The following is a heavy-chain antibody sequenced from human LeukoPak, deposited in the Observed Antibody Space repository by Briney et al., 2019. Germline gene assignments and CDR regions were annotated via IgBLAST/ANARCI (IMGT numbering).Heavy chain of an antibody. V-gene: IGHV3-21*01. J-gene: IGHJ6*03. CDR2: ISTSSSYI. Sequence: PGGSLRLSCAASGFIFSSYSMNWVRQAPGKGLEWVSSISTSSSYIYYADSVKGRFTISRDNAKSSLYLQMNSLRAEDTAVYYCARLELERLEANYYHYYIDVWGKGTTVTVSS. D-gene: IGHD1-1*01. CDR3: ARLELERLEANYYHYYIDV. CDR1: GFIFSSYS.